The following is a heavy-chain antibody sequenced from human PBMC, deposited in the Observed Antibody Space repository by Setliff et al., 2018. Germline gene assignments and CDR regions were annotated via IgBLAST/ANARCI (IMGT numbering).Heavy chain of an antibody. J-gene: IGHJ4*02. CDR1: GFTFNTYW. CDR3: VAVRWNYPTV. Sequence: GGSLRLSCAASGFTFNTYWMHWVRQAPGKGLVWFSHINSDGSGTSYADSVKGRFTISRDNAKNTLYLQMNSLRAEDTAGFYCVAVRWNYPTVWGQGTLVTVSS. V-gene: IGHV3-74*01. D-gene: IGHD1-7*01. CDR2: INSDGSGT.